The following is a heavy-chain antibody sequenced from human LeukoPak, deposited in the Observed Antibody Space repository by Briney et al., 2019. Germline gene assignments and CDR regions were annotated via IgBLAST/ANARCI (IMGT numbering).Heavy chain of an antibody. CDR3: AIDFAPNDFWSCSSGMNV. CDR2: IIPVFGRP. J-gene: IGHJ6*03. V-gene: IGHV1-69*05. CDR1: GGTFNSYA. Sequence: SVKLSCKASGGTFNSYAISWVRQAPGQGLEWMGGIIPVFGRPKYAHKFQGRVSITKDESTSTAYMELNSLRAEDTAVYYCAIDFAPNDFWSCSSGMNVWGKGTTVTVSS. D-gene: IGHD3-3*01.